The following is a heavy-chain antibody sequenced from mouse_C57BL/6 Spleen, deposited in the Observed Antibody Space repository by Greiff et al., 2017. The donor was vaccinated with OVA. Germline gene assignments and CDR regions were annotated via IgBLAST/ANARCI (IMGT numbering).Heavy chain of an antibody. V-gene: IGHV1-87*01. J-gene: IGHJ1*03. CDR3: SEDSAVYYCAGTNSGSSYEGWYFDV. CDR1: YTFSRRVH. Sequence: QVQLQQSGPELARPWASVKISCQAFYTFSRRVHFAIRDTNYWMQWVKQRPGQGLEWIGAIYPGNGDTSYNQKFKGKATLTADKSSSTAYMQLSSLTSEDSAVYYCAGTNSGSSYEGWYFDVWGTGTTVTVSS. D-gene: IGHD1-1*01. CDR2: GQGLEWIG.